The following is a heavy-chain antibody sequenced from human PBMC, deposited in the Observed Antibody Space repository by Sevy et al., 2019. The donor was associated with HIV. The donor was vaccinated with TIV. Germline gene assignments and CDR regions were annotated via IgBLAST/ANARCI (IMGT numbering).Heavy chain of an antibody. CDR3: AKEGGGYYFDY. D-gene: IGHD3-16*01. CDR1: GFTFSSYA. Sequence: GGFLRLSCAASGFTFSSYAMSWVRQAPGKGLERVSAISGRGGSTYYADSVKGRFTISRVNSKNTLYLQMNSLRAEDTAVHYCAKEGGGYYFDYWGQGTLVTVSS. V-gene: IGHV3-23*01. CDR2: ISGRGGST. J-gene: IGHJ4*02.